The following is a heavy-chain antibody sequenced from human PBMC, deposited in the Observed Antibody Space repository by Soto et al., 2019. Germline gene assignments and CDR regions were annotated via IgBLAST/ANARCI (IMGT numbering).Heavy chain of an antibody. CDR3: ARDRDSSSWDRYYYYGMDV. D-gene: IGHD6-13*01. J-gene: IGHJ6*02. V-gene: IGHV3-33*01. Sequence: PGGSLRLSCAASGFTFSSYGMHWVRQAPGKGLEWVAVIWYDGSNKYYADSVKGRFTISRDNSKNTLYLQMNSLRAEDTAVYYCARDRDSSSWDRYYYYGMDVWGQGTTVTVS. CDR1: GFTFSSYG. CDR2: IWYDGSNK.